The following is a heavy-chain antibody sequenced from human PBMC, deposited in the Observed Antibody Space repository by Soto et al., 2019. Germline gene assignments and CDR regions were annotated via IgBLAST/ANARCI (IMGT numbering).Heavy chain of an antibody. CDR3: ATQVVVRGVIRPDY. CDR2: FDPEDGET. Sequence: ASLKVSCKVSGYTLTELSMHWVRQAPGKGLEWMGGFDPEDGETIYAQKFQGRVTMTEDTSTDTAYMELSSLRSEDTAVYYCATQVVVRGVIRPDYWGQGTLVTVSS. J-gene: IGHJ4*02. D-gene: IGHD3-10*01. V-gene: IGHV1-24*01. CDR1: GYTLTELS.